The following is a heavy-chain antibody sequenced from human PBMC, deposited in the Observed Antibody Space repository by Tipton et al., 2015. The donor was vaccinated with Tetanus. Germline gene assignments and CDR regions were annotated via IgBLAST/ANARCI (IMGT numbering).Heavy chain of an antibody. CDR3: ARLPKHYSASGST. D-gene: IGHD3-10*01. CDR2: IDPRDSAA. Sequence: QLVQSGADVKKPGESLKISCQGYGYNFSHYSIGWVRQMPGKGLEWVGIIDPRDSAARYGPSFRGQVIISADKSISTTYLHWSSLKASDTAIYFCARLPKHYSASGSTWGQGTHVTVSS. V-gene: IGHV5-51*01. J-gene: IGHJ5*02. CDR1: GYNFSHYS.